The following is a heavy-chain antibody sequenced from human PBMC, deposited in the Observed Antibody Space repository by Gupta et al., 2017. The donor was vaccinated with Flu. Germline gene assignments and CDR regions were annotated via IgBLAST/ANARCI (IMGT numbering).Heavy chain of an antibody. D-gene: IGHD3-3*01. CDR3: ATLPLGVVIIGYYYYGMDV. Sequence: GREWVSAISGSGGSTYYADSVKGRFTISRDNSKNTLYLQMNSLRAEDTAVYYCATLPLGVVIIGYYYYGMDVWGQGTTVTVSS. J-gene: IGHJ6*02. V-gene: IGHV3-23*01. CDR2: ISGSGGST.